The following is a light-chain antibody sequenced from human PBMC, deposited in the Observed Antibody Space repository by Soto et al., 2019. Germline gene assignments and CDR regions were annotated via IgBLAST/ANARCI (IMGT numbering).Light chain of an antibody. CDR3: CSYAGSYTDV. CDR1: SSDVGGYNY. V-gene: IGLV2-11*01. Sequence: QSALTQPRSVSGSPGQSVTISCTGTSSDVGGYNYVSWYQQHPGKAPKLMIYDVSKRPSGVPDRFSGSKSGNTASLTISGLHAEDEADYYCCSYAGSYTDVFGTGTKLTVL. J-gene: IGLJ1*01. CDR2: DVS.